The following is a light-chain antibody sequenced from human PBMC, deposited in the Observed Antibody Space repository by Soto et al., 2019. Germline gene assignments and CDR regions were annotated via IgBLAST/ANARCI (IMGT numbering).Light chain of an antibody. CDR2: RTD. V-gene: IGLV1-40*01. J-gene: IGLJ3*02. Sequence: QLVLTQPPSVSGAPGQRVTISCTGSSSDIGATYDIHWYQQLPGTAPKLLIYRTDHRPSGVPDRFSGSKSGTSASLAVTGLQAEDEASYHCQSYDSTLSAWVFGGGTKLTVL. CDR1: SSDIGATYD. CDR3: QSYDSTLSAWV.